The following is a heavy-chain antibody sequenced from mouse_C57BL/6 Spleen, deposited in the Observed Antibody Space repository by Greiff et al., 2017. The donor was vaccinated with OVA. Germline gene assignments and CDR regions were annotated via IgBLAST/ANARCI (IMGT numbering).Heavy chain of an antibody. Sequence: EVMLVESGGGLVKPGGSLKLSCAASGFTFSSYAMSWVRQTPEKRLEWVATISDGGSYTYYPDNVKGRFTISRDNAKNNLYLQMSHLKSEDTAMYYCARDLDWYCDVWGTGTTVTVSS. CDR1: GFTFSSYA. CDR3: ARDLDWYCDV. J-gene: IGHJ1*03. CDR2: ISDGGSYT. V-gene: IGHV5-4*01.